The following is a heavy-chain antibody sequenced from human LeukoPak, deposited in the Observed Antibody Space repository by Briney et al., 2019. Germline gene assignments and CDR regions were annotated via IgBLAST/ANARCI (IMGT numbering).Heavy chain of an antibody. CDR1: GGSITSDCYY. V-gene: IGHV4-31*03. J-gene: IGHJ3*02. CDR3: ARDQLNYGSGSSYDAFDI. D-gene: IGHD3-10*01. CDR2: IYYSGSI. Sequence: PSETLSLTCTVSGGSITSDCYYWNWIRQHPGKGLEWVVYIYYSGSIDYNLSLRTRVTIAIDTPKNQFHLRLTSVTAADTAVYYCARDQLNYGSGSSYDAFDIWGRGTKVTVSS.